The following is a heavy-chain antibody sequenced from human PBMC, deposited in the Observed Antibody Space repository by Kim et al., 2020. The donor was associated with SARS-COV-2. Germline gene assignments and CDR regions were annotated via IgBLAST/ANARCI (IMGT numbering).Heavy chain of an antibody. CDR3: ARDDDAFDI. V-gene: IGHV4-39*07. J-gene: IGHJ3*02. Sequence: SETLSLTCTVSGGSISSSSYYWGWIRQPPGKGLEWIGSIYYSGSTYYNPSLKSRVTISVDTSKNQFSLKLSSVTAADTAVYYCARDDDAFDIWGQGTMVTVSS. CDR2: IYYSGST. CDR1: GGSISSSSYY.